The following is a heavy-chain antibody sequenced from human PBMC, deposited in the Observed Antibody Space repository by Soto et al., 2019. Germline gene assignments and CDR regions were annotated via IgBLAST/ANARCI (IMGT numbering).Heavy chain of an antibody. D-gene: IGHD3-10*01. V-gene: IGHV4-34*01. Sequence: SETLSLTCAVYGGSFSGYYWSWIRQPPGKGLEWIGEINHSGSTNYNPSLKSRVTISVDTSKNQFSLKLSSVTAADTAVYYCARGGRSMVRGVSKGSRWFDPWGQGTLVTVSS. CDR2: INHSGST. J-gene: IGHJ5*02. CDR3: ARGGRSMVRGVSKGSRWFDP. CDR1: GGSFSGYY.